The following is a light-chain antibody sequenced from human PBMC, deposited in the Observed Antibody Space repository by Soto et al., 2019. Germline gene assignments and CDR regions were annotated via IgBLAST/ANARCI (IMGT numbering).Light chain of an antibody. J-gene: IGLJ1*01. V-gene: IGLV3-21*02. CDR3: QVWDSSSDHPYV. CDR1: NIGSKS. Sequence: SYELTQPPSVSVAPGQTARITCGGPNIGSKSVHWYQQKPGQAPVLGVYDDSDRPSGIPERFSGSNSGNTATLTISRVEAGDEADYYCQVWDSSSDHPYVFGTGTKLTVL. CDR2: DDS.